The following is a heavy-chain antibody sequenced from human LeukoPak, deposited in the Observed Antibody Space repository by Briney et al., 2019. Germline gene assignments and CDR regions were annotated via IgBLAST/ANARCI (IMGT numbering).Heavy chain of an antibody. CDR2: TIPNYGTA. D-gene: IGHD3-22*01. CDR1: GCTFSSYA. V-gene: IGHV1-69*01. CDR3: AGGSGTYYYDSSGYYYLNY. J-gene: IGHJ4*02. Sequence: ASVKVSFKSSGCTFSSYAISWVRLPPAQGLEWMGGTIPNYGTANYAQKDQGRVTIAADESPSIAYMEVSSLRSEDMAVYYCAGGSGTYYYDSSGYYYLNYWCRGTRVIVSS.